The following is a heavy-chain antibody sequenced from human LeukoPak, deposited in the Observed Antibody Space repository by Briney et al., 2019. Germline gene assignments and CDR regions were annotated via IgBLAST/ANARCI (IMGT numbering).Heavy chain of an antibody. Sequence: GGSLRLSCAASGFTFSSYTMNWVRRAPGKGLEWVSSISSSSSYIYCADSVKGRFTISRDNAKNSLYLQMNSLRAEDMAVYYCARDPGGYSSGGELDVWGKGTTVTVSS. V-gene: IGHV3-21*01. CDR1: GFTFSSYT. CDR3: ARDPGGYSSGGELDV. CDR2: ISSSSSYI. J-gene: IGHJ6*04. D-gene: IGHD6-19*01.